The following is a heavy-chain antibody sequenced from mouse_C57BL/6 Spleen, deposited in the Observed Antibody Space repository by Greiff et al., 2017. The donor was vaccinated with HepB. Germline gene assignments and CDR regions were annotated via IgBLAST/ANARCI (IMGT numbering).Heavy chain of an antibody. D-gene: IGHD1-1*01. CDR3: TLLRSHHFDY. J-gene: IGHJ2*01. CDR2: IDPENGDT. V-gene: IGHV14-4*01. CDR1: GFNIKDDY. Sequence: EVQLQQSGAELVRPGASVKLSCTASGFNIKDDYMHWVKQRPEQGLEWIGWIDPENGDTEYASKFQGKATITADKSSNTAYLQLSSLPAEDPAVYYFTLLRSHHFDYWGQGTTLTVSS.